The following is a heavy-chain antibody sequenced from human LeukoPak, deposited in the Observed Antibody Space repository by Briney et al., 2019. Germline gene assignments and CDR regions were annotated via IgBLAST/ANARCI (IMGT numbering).Heavy chain of an antibody. V-gene: IGHV4-59*01. Sequence: SETLSLTCTVSGGSISSYYWSWIRQPPGKGLEWIGYIYYSGSTNYNPSLKSRVTISVDTSKNQFSLKLSSVTAADTAVYYCARRGGIYCSSTSCYVMSFDPWGQGTLVTVSS. D-gene: IGHD2-2*01. CDR1: GGSISSYY. CDR3: ARRGGIYCSSTSCYVMSFDP. CDR2: IYYSGST. J-gene: IGHJ5*02.